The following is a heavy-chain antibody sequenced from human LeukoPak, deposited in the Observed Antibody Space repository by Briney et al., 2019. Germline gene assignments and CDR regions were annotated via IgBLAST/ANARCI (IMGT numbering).Heavy chain of an antibody. V-gene: IGHV3-30*18. CDR2: ISYDGSNK. CDR3: AKDLAGDDKENYFDY. CDR1: GFTFSSYG. D-gene: IGHD2-21*01. Sequence: SGGSLRLSCAASGFTFSSYGMHWVRQAPGKGLEWVAVISYDGSNKYYADSLKGRFTISRDNSKNTLYLQMNSLRAEDTAVYYCAKDLAGDDKENYFDYWGQGNLVTVSS. J-gene: IGHJ4*02.